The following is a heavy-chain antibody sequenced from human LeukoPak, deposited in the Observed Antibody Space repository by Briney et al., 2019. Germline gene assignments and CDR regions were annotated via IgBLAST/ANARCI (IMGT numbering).Heavy chain of an antibody. Sequence: GGSLRLSCAASGFTFSSYGMSWVRQAPGKGLEWVSTITNSGGSTYYADSVKGRFTISRDNSKNTLSLQMNSLRAEDTAVYFCAKGEEDFDYWGQGTLVTVSS. CDR2: ITNSGGST. J-gene: IGHJ4*02. V-gene: IGHV3-23*01. CDR3: AKGEEDFDY. CDR1: GFTFSSYG. D-gene: IGHD1-26*01.